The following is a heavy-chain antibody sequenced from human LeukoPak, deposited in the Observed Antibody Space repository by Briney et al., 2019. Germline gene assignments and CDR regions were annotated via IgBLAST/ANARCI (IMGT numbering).Heavy chain of an antibody. J-gene: IGHJ4*02. D-gene: IGHD3-10*01. CDR1: GGSFSGYY. V-gene: IGHV4-34*01. Sequence: PSETLSLTCAVYGGSFSGYYWSWIRQPPGKGLEWIGEINHSGSTNYNPSLKSRVTISVDTSKNQISLKLSSVTAADTAVYYCARGGELLWFGELLESYFDYWGQGTLVTVSS. CDR3: ARGGELLWFGELLESYFDY. CDR2: INHSGST.